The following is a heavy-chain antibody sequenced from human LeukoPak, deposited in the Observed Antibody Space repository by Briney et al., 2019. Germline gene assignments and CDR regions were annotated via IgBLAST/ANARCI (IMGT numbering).Heavy chain of an antibody. CDR3: AREWELSFDY. V-gene: IGHV3-21*01. CDR2: ISSSGSYI. J-gene: IGHJ4*02. D-gene: IGHD1-26*01. Sequence: PGGSLRLSCAASGFTFSSHSMSWVWQSPGKGLEWVSSISSSGSYIYYSDSVKGRFIISRDNAKNSMFLQMNSLRAEDTAVYYCAREWELSFDYWGQGTLVSVSS. CDR1: GFTFSSHS.